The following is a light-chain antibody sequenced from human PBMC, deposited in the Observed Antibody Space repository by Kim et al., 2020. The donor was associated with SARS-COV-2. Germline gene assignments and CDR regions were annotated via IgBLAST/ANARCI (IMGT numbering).Light chain of an antibody. J-gene: IGKJ1*01. CDR1: QSVFYTSNNINY. V-gene: IGKV4-1*01. Sequence: ATTSSKSSQSVFYTSNNINYVASYQLKPGQPPELLIYRASTRASGVPDRFSGSGSGMDFTLTISSLQAEDVALYYWQQYYSTSTFGRGTKVDIK. CDR3: QQYYSTST. CDR2: RAS.